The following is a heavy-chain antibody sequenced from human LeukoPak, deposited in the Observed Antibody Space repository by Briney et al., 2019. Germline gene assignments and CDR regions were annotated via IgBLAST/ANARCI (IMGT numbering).Heavy chain of an antibody. CDR3: ARGLMGGYPRFDH. CDR2: IKQDGSEK. V-gene: IGHV3-7*01. CDR1: GFTFSSYW. D-gene: IGHD2-8*01. Sequence: PGGSLRLSCAASGFTFSSYWMSWVRQAPGKGLEWVANIKQDGSEKYYVDSVKGRFTISRDNAKNSLYLQMNSLRAEDTAVYYCARGLMGGYPRFDHWGQGTLVTVSS. J-gene: IGHJ4*02.